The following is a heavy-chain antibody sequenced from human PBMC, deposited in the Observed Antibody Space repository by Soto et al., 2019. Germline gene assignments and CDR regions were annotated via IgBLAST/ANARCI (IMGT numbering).Heavy chain of an antibody. CDR2: IYYSGNT. V-gene: IGHV4-30-4*01. Sequence: QVQLQESGPGLVKPSQTLSLTCTVSGASISSGDYYWTWIRQPPGKGLEWIGSIYYSGNTYYNPSLRSRVTISVAPSNNQFSLKLSSLTAADTAVYYCARARYDSSTYYLDYWGQGTLVTVSS. CDR3: ARARYDSSTYYLDY. CDR1: GASISSGDYY. J-gene: IGHJ4*02. D-gene: IGHD3-22*01.